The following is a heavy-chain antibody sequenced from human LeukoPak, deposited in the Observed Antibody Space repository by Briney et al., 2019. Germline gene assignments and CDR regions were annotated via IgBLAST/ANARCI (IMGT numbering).Heavy chain of an antibody. Sequence: SETLSLTCAVYGGSFSGYYWSWIRQPPGKGLEWIGEINHSGSTNYNPSLKSRVTISVDTSKNQFSLKLSSVTAADTAVYYCARGGEETFDYWGQGTLVTVSS. CDR3: ARGGEETFDY. V-gene: IGHV4-34*01. CDR1: GGSFSGYY. D-gene: IGHD3-10*01. J-gene: IGHJ4*02. CDR2: INHSGST.